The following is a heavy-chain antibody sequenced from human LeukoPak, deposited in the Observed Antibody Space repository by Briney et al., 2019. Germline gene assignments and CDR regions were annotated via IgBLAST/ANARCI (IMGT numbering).Heavy chain of an antibody. D-gene: IGHD3-10*01. CDR3: ARGNYGSGSYYYNWFDP. CDR2: IIPISGTA. J-gene: IGHJ5*02. CDR1: GGTFSSYA. V-gene: IGHV1-69*13. Sequence: SAKVSCKASGGTFSSYAISWVRQAPGQGLEWMGGIIPISGTANYAQKFQGRVTITADESTSTAYMELSSLRSEGTAVYYCARGNYGSGSYYYNWFDPWGQGTLVTVSS.